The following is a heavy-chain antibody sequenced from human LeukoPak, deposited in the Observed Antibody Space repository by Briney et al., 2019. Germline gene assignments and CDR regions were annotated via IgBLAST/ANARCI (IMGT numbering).Heavy chain of an antibody. J-gene: IGHJ4*02. V-gene: IGHV1-18*01. D-gene: IGHD3-3*01. Sequence: ASVKVSCKASGYAFTSYGISWVRQAPGQGLEWMGWISAYNGNTNYAQKLQGRVTMTTDTSTSTAYMELRSLRSDDTAVYYCARGGRITIFGVVKTRAYYFDYWGQGTLVTVSS. CDR1: GYAFTSYG. CDR3: ARGGRITIFGVVKTRAYYFDY. CDR2: ISAYNGNT.